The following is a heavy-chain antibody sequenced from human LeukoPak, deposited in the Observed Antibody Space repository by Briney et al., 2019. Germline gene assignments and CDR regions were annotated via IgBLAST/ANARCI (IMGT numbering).Heavy chain of an antibody. CDR3: ARVDSGSACAS. D-gene: IGHD6-19*01. J-gene: IGHJ1*01. V-gene: IGHV3-64*01. Sequence: PGGSLRLSCAASGFTLSSYSMHWVRQAPGKGLQFVSAISRNGGSTYYANSLKGRFTISRDISKNTLYLQMGSLRPEDMAVYYCARVDSGSACASWGQGILVTVSS. CDR2: ISRNGGST. CDR1: GFTLSSYS.